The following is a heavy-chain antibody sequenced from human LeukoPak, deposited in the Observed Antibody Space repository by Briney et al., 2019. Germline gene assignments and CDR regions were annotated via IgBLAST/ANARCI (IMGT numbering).Heavy chain of an antibody. J-gene: IGHJ3*02. Sequence: SETLSLTCTVSGGSISSGSYYWSWIRQPAGKGLEWIGRIYTSGSTNYNPSLKSRVTMSVDTSKNQFSLKLSSVTAADTAVYYCARPLYCSSTSCYTRSFGAFDIWGQGTMVTVSS. D-gene: IGHD2-2*02. V-gene: IGHV4-61*02. CDR2: IYTSGST. CDR3: ARPLYCSSTSCYTRSFGAFDI. CDR1: GGSISSGSYY.